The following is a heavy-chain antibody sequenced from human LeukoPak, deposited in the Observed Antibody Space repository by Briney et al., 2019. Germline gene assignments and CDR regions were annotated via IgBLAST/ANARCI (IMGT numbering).Heavy chain of an antibody. V-gene: IGHV4-34*01. D-gene: IGHD2-8*01. CDR2: INHSGST. J-gene: IGHJ2*01. CDR3: ARGTNPGIYWYFDL. CDR1: GGSFSGYY. Sequence: SETLSLTCAVYGGSFSGYYWSWMRQPPGKGLEWIGEINHSGSTNYNPSLKSRVTISVDTSKNQFSLNLSSVTAADTAVYYCARGTNPGIYWYFDLWGRGTLVTVSS.